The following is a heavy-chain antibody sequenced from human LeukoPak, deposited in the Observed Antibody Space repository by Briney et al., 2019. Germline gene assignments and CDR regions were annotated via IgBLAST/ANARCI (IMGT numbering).Heavy chain of an antibody. J-gene: IGHJ3*02. Sequence: PSETLSLTCAVSGGSISSGSYYWSWIRQPAGKGLEWIGRIYTSGSTNYNPSLKSRVTISVDTSKNQFSLKLNSVTAADTAVYHCAGLQLAGAFDIWGQGTMVTVSS. CDR2: IYTSGST. CDR3: AGLQLAGAFDI. D-gene: IGHD5-18*01. CDR1: GGSISSGSYY. V-gene: IGHV4-61*02.